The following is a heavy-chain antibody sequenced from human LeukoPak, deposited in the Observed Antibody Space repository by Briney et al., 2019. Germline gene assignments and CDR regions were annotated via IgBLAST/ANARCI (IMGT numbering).Heavy chain of an antibody. CDR2: ISYDGSNK. CDR3: AKGSKYCYDSSGYYY. D-gene: IGHD3-22*01. J-gene: IGHJ4*02. CDR1: GFTFSSYG. V-gene: IGHV3-30*18. Sequence: GRSLRLSCAASGFTFSSYGMHWVRQAPGKGLEWVAVISYDGSNKYYADSVKGRFTISRDNSKNTLYLQMNSLRAEDTAVYYCAKGSKYCYDSSGYYYWGQGTLVTVSS.